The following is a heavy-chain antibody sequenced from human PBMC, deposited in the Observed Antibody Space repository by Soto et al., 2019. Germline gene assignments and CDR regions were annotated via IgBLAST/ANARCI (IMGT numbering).Heavy chain of an antibody. CDR3: ARELSTQRPLDY. CDR2: ITSVGNYI. J-gene: IGHJ4*02. V-gene: IGHV3-21*01. CDR1: GFTFSSYS. Sequence: EVQLVESGGGLVKPGGSLRLSFAASGFTFSSYSMNWVRQYPGKGLEWVSSITSVGNYIYYADSVKGRFTIARDNAKNSLFLQMNSLRAADTAVYYCARELSTQRPLDYWGQGTLVTVAS. D-gene: IGHD6-25*01.